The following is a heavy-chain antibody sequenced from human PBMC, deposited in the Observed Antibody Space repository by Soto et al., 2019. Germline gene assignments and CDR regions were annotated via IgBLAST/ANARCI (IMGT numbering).Heavy chain of an antibody. D-gene: IGHD6-6*01. J-gene: IGHJ6*02. CDR3: ARPGLYSSSSRGMDV. V-gene: IGHV1-46*01. CDR1: GYTFISYY. Sequence: ASVKVSCKASGYTFISYYMHWVRQAPGQGLEWMGIINPSADSANYAQKFQGRVTMTRDTSTSTVYMELRSLRSEDTAVYYCARPGLYSSSSRGMDVWGQGTTVTVSS. CDR2: INPSADSA.